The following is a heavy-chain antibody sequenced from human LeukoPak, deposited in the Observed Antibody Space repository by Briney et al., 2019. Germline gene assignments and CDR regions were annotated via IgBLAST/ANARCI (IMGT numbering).Heavy chain of an antibody. Sequence: GGSLRLSCAVSGITLSNYGMSWVRQAPGKGLEWVSGISGTGGSTNYADSVKGRFTISRDNRKNTLYLQMNSRRAEDTAVYFCAKRGVVIRVILVGFHKEAYYFDSWGQGALVTVSS. CDR3: AKRGVVIRVILVGFHKEAYYFDS. CDR2: ISGTGGST. V-gene: IGHV3-23*01. D-gene: IGHD3-22*01. CDR1: GITLSNYG. J-gene: IGHJ4*02.